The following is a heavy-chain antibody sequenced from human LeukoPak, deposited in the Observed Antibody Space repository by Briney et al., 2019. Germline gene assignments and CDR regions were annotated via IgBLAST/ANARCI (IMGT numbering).Heavy chain of an antibody. CDR2: ISSSGSTI. CDR1: GFTFSDYY. V-gene: IGHV3-11*01. Sequence: PGGSLRLSCAASGFTFSDYYMSWIRQAPGKGLAWVSYISSSGSTIYFADSVKGRFTISRDNAKNSLYLQMNSLRAEDTAVYYCARGNGGQQLVPFDIWGQGTMVTVSS. CDR3: ARGNGGQQLVPFDI. D-gene: IGHD6-13*01. J-gene: IGHJ3*02.